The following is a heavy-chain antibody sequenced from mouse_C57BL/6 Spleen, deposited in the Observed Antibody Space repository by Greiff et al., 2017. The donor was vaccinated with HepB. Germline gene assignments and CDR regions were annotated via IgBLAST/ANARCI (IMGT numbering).Heavy chain of an antibody. V-gene: IGHV1-50*01. J-gene: IGHJ1*03. D-gene: IGHD1-1*01. CDR3: ARGNYYGSSYGYFDV. CDR2: IDPSDSYT. CDR1: GYTFTSYW. Sequence: QVQLQQPGAELVKPGASVKLSCKASGYTFTSYWMQWVKQRPGQGLEWIGEIDPSDSYTNYNQKFKGKATVIVDTSASTAYMQLSSLTSEDSAVYYWARGNYYGSSYGYFDVWGTGTTVTVSS.